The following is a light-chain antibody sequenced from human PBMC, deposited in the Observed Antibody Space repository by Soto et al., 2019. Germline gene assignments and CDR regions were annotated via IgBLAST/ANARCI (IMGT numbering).Light chain of an antibody. CDR1: NSDIGSHNS. Sequence: QSALTQPPSVSGSPGQSVTISCSGTNSDIGSHNSVSWYKQAPGTLPRLIFSDVSGRPSGVPDRLSASKSGNTASLTISGLQPDDEADYYCSSYVSSMTSHVFGTGTKLTVL. V-gene: IGLV2-18*02. J-gene: IGLJ1*01. CDR3: SSYVSSMTSHV. CDR2: DVS.